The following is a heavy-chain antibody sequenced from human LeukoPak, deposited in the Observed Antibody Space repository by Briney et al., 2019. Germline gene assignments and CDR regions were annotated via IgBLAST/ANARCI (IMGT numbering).Heavy chain of an antibody. V-gene: IGHV3-30*02. Sequence: GGSLRLSCAASGFTFSSYGMHWVRQAPGKGLEWVAFIRYDGSNKYYADSVKGRFTISRDNSKNTLYLQMNSLRAEDTAVYYCAKADDYDSSGYIDYWGQGTLVTVSS. CDR3: AKADDYDSSGYIDY. D-gene: IGHD3-22*01. J-gene: IGHJ4*02. CDR1: GFTFSSYG. CDR2: IRYDGSNK.